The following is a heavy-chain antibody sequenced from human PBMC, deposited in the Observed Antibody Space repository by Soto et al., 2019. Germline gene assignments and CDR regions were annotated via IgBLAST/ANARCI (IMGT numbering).Heavy chain of an antibody. Sequence: EVQLVESGGGLVQPGGSLKLSCAASGFTFSGSAMHWVRQASGKGLEWVGRIRSKANNYATAYAASVAGRFTISRDDSKNTAHMQMNSLKTEDTAVYYCASDTARVYYGLDVWGLGTTVTVSS. CDR2: IRSKANNYAT. CDR3: ASDTARVYYGLDV. J-gene: IGHJ6*02. CDR1: GFTFSGSA. V-gene: IGHV3-73*02. D-gene: IGHD5-18*01.